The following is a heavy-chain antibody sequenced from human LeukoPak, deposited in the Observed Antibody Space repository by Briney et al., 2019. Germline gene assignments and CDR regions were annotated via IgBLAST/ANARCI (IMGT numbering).Heavy chain of an antibody. CDR1: GYLFTRYY. V-gene: IGHV1-2*02. J-gene: IGHJ4*02. CDR3: VRDFADYGDS. CDR2: FNPNSGGA. Sequence: GASVKVSCKTSGYLFTRYYMHWVRLAPGQGLEWIGWFNPNSGGAKFPQKFDGRVTLTGDTSITTAYMELHRLTSDDTALYYCVRDFADYGDSWGQGTLVTVSS.